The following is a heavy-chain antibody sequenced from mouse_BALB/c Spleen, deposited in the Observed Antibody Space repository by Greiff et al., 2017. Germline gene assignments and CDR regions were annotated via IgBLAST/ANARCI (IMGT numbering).Heavy chain of an antibody. D-gene: IGHD4-1*01. CDR1: GYTFTDYA. V-gene: IGHV1S137*01. J-gene: IGHJ3*01. Sequence: VQLKESGAELVRPGVSVKISCKGSGYTFTDYAMHWVKQSHAKSLEWIGVISTYYGDASYNQKFKGKATMTVDKSSSTAYMELARLTSEDSAIYYCARPSLGPWFAYWGQGTLVTVSA. CDR2: ISTYYGDA. CDR3: ARPSLGPWFAY.